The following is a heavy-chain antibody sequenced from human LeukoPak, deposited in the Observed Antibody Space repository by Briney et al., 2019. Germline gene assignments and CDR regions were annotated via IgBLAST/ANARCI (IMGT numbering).Heavy chain of an antibody. CDR1: GFTFDDYA. CDR3: AKGNRDSSGFYYYYGMDV. Sequence: PGGSLRLSCADSGFTFDDYAMFWVRQAPGKGLEWVSGINWDSKNIGYAASVKGRFTISRDNAKNSLYLQMNSLRAEDTAFYYCAKGNRDSSGFYYYYGMDVWGQGTTVTVSS. CDR2: INWDSKNI. D-gene: IGHD3-22*01. V-gene: IGHV3-9*01. J-gene: IGHJ6*02.